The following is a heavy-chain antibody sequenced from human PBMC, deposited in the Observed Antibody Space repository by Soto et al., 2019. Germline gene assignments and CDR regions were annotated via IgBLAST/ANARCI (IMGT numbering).Heavy chain of an antibody. CDR1: GFTFSSYG. V-gene: IGHV3-30*18. Sequence: GGSLRLSCAASGFTFSSYGMHWVRQAPGKGLEWVAVISYDANNQYYADSVKGRFSISRDNSKNTLYLQMNSLRAEDTAVYYCAKVRSGSLGFDPWGQGTLVTVSS. D-gene: IGHD1-26*01. CDR3: AKVRSGSLGFDP. CDR2: ISYDANNQ. J-gene: IGHJ5*02.